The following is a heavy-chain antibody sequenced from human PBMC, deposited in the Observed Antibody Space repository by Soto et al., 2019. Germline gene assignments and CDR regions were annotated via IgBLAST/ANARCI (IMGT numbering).Heavy chain of an antibody. D-gene: IGHD2-2*01. CDR2: IIPILGIA. CDR1: GGTFSSYT. J-gene: IGHJ3*02. CDR3: ATGEDIVVVPAAMEDAFDI. Sequence: QVQLVRSGAEVKKPGSSVKVSCKASGGTFSSYTISWVRQAPGQGLEWMGRIIPILGIANYAQKFQGRVTITADKCTSKAYMELSSLRSEDTAVYYCATGEDIVVVPAAMEDAFDILGQGTMVTVSS. V-gene: IGHV1-69*02.